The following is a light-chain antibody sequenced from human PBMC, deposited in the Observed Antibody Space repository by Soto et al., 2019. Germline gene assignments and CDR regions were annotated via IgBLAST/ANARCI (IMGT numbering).Light chain of an antibody. CDR3: CSYAGSSTFPYV. V-gene: IGLV2-23*02. CDR1: SSDVGSYNL. J-gene: IGLJ1*01. Sequence: QSVLTXPVSGSGSPGQSITISCTGTSSDVGSYNLVSWYQHHPGKAPKLMIYEVSKRPSGVSNRFSGSKSGNTASLTISGLQAEDEADYYCCSYAGSSTFPYVFGTGTKVTVL. CDR2: EVS.